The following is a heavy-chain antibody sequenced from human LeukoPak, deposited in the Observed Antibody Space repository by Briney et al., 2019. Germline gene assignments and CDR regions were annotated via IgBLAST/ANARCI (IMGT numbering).Heavy chain of an antibody. CDR3: ARSDYGDDDAFDI. CDR1: GGTFSSYA. CDR2: IIPIFGTA. D-gene: IGHD4-17*01. J-gene: IGHJ3*02. V-gene: IGHV1-69*13. Sequence: AVKVSCKASGGTFSSYAISWVRQAPGQGLEWMGGIIPIFGTANYAQKFQGRVTITADESTSTAYMELSSLRSEDTAVYYCARSDYGDDDAFDIWGQGTMVTVSS.